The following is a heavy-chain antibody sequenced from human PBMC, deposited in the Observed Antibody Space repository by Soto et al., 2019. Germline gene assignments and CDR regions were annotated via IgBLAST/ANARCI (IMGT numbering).Heavy chain of an antibody. D-gene: IGHD6-13*01. CDR3: ARGGQQQLVRARWFDP. J-gene: IGHJ5*02. CDR1: GYTFTGYY. Sequence: QVQLVQSGAEVKKPGASVKVSCKASGYTFTGYYMHWVRQAPGQGLEWMGWINPNSGGTNYAQKFQSWITMTRDTSISTAYMELSRLRSDDTAVYYCARGGQQQLVRARWFDPWGQGTLVTVSS. CDR2: INPNSGGT. V-gene: IGHV1-2*04.